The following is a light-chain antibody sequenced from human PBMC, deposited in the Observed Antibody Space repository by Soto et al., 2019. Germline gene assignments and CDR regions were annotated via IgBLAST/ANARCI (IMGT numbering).Light chain of an antibody. J-gene: IGLJ3*02. V-gene: IGLV2-14*01. CDR3: SSYTSDTALWV. CDR2: EVS. Sequence: QSVLTQPRSVSGSPGQSVTISCTGTSNDVGGNNYVSWYQQHPGKAPTLMISEVSNRPSGVSNRFSGSKSGNTASLTISGLQADDEGEYYCSSYTSDTALWVFGGGTKLTVL. CDR1: SNDVGGNNY.